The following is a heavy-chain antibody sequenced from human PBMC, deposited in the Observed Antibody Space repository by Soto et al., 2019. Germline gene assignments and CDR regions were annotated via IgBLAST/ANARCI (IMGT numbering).Heavy chain of an antibody. V-gene: IGHV3-23*01. CDR1: GFTFSIYP. Sequence: VQLLESWGGLVQPGGSLRLSCAASGFTFSIYPMSWVRQTPEKGLEVVSTIGTTGGDTYYADSVRGRSTISRDDYKNTMYLPMGSTSAEESAVYYCAKSRVDSGRGYFDLWGRGTLVTVSP. D-gene: IGHD3-3*01. CDR2: IGTTGGDT. CDR3: AKSRVDSGRGYFDL. J-gene: IGHJ2*01.